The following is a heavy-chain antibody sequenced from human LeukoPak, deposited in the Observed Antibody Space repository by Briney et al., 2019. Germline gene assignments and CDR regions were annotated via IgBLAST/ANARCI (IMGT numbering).Heavy chain of an antibody. D-gene: IGHD3-10*01. CDR1: GGSFSGYY. CDR3: ARGDSRGYYGSGSDYNTKYNWFDP. Sequence: PSETLSLTCAVYGGSFSGYYWSWIRQPPGKGLEWIGEINHSGSTNYNPSLKSRVTISVDTSKHLLFLKLTSVTAAHTAVYYCARGDSRGYYGSGSDYNTKYNWFDPWGPGTLVTVAS. CDR2: INHSGST. J-gene: IGHJ5*02. V-gene: IGHV4-34*01.